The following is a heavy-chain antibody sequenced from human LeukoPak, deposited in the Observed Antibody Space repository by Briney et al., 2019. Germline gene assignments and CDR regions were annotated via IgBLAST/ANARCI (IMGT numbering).Heavy chain of an antibody. Sequence: GGSLRLSCATSGFTFSGYAMSWVRQAPGKGLEWVSTVSGSSGSSYYADSVKGRFTISRDNSKNTLYLQMNSLRAEDTAVYYCAKMSGGGSCLDYWGQGTLVTVSS. CDR2: VSGSSGSS. V-gene: IGHV3-23*01. CDR3: AKMSGGGSCLDY. J-gene: IGHJ4*02. CDR1: GFTFSGYA. D-gene: IGHD2-15*01.